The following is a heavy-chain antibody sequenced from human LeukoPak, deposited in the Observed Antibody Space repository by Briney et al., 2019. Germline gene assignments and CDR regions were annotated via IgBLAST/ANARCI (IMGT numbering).Heavy chain of an antibody. V-gene: IGHV1-2*02. Sequence: GASVKVSCKASGYTFTDHYIHWVRQAPGQGLEWMGWINPNTGGTDYAQKFQDRIAISTYTSISTVCMELSRLKSDDTALYYCARDLATIDGIAWYYFENWGQGTLVTVS. J-gene: IGHJ4*02. CDR1: GYTFTDHY. D-gene: IGHD5-12*01. CDR2: INPNTGGT. CDR3: ARDLATIDGIAWYYFEN.